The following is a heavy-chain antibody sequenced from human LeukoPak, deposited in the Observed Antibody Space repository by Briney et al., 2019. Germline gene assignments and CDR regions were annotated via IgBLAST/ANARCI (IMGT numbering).Heavy chain of an antibody. CDR3: ARHGTDY. V-gene: IGHV4-59*08. Sequence: SETLSLTCTVSGVSISGYYWSWLRQPPGKGLEWIGYIYYGGSTNYNPSLKSRVTMSVVKSKNLFSLNLSSVTAADTAVYYCARHGTDYWGQGTLVTVSP. CDR2: IYYGGST. CDR1: GVSISGYY. J-gene: IGHJ4*02.